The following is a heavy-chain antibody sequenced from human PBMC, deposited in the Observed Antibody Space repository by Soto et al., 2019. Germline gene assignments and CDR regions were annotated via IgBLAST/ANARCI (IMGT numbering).Heavy chain of an antibody. V-gene: IGHV4-34*01. Sequence: SETLSLTCAVYGGSISGYYWSWIRQTPGKGLEWIGEINHSGSTNYNPSLKSRVTISVDTSKNHFPLNLSSVTAADTAVYYCARDGVVAATSVRPPGGSQYFQHWGLGTLVTSPQ. CDR1: GGSISGYY. CDR3: ARDGVVAATSVRPPGGSQYFQH. D-gene: IGHD2-15*01. J-gene: IGHJ1*01. CDR2: INHSGST.